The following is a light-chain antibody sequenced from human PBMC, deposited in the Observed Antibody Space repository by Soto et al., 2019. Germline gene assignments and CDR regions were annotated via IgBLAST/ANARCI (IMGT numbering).Light chain of an antibody. CDR3: QQSYSTPRT. CDR2: AAS. V-gene: IGKV1-39*01. CDR1: QSISTY. Sequence: DIQMTQSPSSLSASVGDRVTITCRASQSISTYLNWYQQKVGKAPKLLIYAASSLQRGVPSRFSGSGSGTDVTLTLSSLQPEDFATYYCQQSYSTPRTFGQGTKLEIK. J-gene: IGKJ2*02.